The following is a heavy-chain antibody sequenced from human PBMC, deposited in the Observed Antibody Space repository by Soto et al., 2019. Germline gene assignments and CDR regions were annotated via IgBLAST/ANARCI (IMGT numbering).Heavy chain of an antibody. V-gene: IGHV1-69*05. J-gene: IGHJ5*02. D-gene: IGHD3-22*01. CDR3: AKELKGTYDSSGYYYGDDWFDP. CDR2: IIPIFGTA. Sequence: GASVKVSCKASGGTFSSYAISWVRQAPGQGLEWLGGIIPIFGTANYAQKFQGRVTMTRDKSTSTAYMELSRLRSEDTAVYYCAKELKGTYDSSGYYYGDDWFDPWGQGTLVTVSS. CDR1: GGTFSSYA.